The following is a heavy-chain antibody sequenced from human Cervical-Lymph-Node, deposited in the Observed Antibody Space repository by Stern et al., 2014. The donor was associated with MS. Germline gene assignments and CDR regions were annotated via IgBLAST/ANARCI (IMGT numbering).Heavy chain of an antibody. CDR2: LSSNSPFL. Sequence: EVQLVESGGGLVKPGGSLRLSCSASGFTFTDYTMNWVRQVPGKGLEWVASLSSNSPFLSYTDSLKARFTISRDNANNSVSLQMNSLRAEDTAVYFCSRRAWGFDSSGYYFGGFDIWGQGTVVTVSS. CDR3: SRRAWGFDSSGYYFGGFDI. D-gene: IGHD3-22*01. V-gene: IGHV3-21*01. J-gene: IGHJ3*02. CDR1: GFTFTDYT.